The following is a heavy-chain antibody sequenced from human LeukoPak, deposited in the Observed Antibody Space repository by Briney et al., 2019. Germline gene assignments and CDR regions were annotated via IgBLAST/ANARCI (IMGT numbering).Heavy chain of an antibody. CDR3: AKEADYYDSSGYVDY. V-gene: IGHV3-23*01. Sequence: GGSLRLSCATSGFIFSNYAVNWVRQAPGKGLEWVSIISGRGDTTYYADSVKGRFTISTDNSKNTLYLQMNSQRAEDTAVYYCAKEADYYDSSGYVDYWGQGTLVTVSS. CDR1: GFIFSNYA. J-gene: IGHJ4*02. D-gene: IGHD3-22*01. CDR2: ISGRGDTT.